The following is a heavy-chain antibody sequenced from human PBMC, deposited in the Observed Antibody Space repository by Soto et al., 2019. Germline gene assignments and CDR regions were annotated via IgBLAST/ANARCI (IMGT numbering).Heavy chain of an antibody. CDR3: ASRHSSPYFDY. CDR2: IYYSGST. Sequence: PSETLSLTCTVSGGSISSGDYYWSWIRQPPGKGLEWIGSIYYSGSTYYNPSLKSRVTISVDTSKTQFSLKPNSVTAADTAVYYCASRHSSPYFDYWGQGTLVTVSS. D-gene: IGHD6-13*01. CDR1: GGSISSGDYY. V-gene: IGHV4-30-4*01. J-gene: IGHJ4*02.